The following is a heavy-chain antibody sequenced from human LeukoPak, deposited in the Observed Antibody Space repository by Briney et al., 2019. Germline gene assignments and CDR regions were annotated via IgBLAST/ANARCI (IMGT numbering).Heavy chain of an antibody. D-gene: IGHD6-19*01. CDR1: GFTFSSYG. CDR3: ARETYSSGWYDY. Sequence: TGGSLRLSCAASGFTFSSYGIHWVRQAPGKGLEWVAVIRYDGSNKYYADSVKGRFAISRDNSKNTLYLQMNSLRAEDTAVYYCARETYSSGWYDYWGQGTLVTVSS. J-gene: IGHJ4*02. V-gene: IGHV3-33*01. CDR2: IRYDGSNK.